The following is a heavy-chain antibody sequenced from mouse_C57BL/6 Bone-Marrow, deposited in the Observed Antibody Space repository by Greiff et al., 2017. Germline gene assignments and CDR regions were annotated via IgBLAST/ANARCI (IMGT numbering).Heavy chain of an antibody. CDR3: ARSAVVASPFAY. J-gene: IGHJ3*01. CDR1: GYTFTSYW. CDR2: INPSSGYT. D-gene: IGHD1-1*01. Sequence: QVQLKQSGAELAKPGASVKLSCKASGYTFTSYWMHWVKQRPGQGLEWIGFINPSSGYTKYNQKFKDKATLTADKSSSTAYMQLSSLTYEDSAVYYCARSAVVASPFAYWGKGTLVTVSA. V-gene: IGHV1-7*01.